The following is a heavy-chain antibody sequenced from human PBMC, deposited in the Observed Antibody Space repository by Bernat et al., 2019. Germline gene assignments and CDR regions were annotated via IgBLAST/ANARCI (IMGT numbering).Heavy chain of an antibody. Sequence: QVQLVESGGGVVQPGRSLRLSCAASGFTFSSYGMHWVRQAPGKGLEWVAVIWYDGSNKYYADSVKGRFTISRDNSKNTLYLQMNSLRAEDTAVYYWARDPRSSSLLWWYFDLWGRGTLVTVSS. CDR3: ARDPRSSSLLWWYFDL. V-gene: IGHV3-33*01. CDR1: GFTFSSYG. D-gene: IGHD6-13*01. CDR2: IWYDGSNK. J-gene: IGHJ2*01.